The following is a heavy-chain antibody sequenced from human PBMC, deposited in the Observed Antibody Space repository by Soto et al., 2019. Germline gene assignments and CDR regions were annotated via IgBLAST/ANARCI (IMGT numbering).Heavy chain of an antibody. CDR3: SRDPYVRGY. Sequence: EVQLVESGGDLVQPGGSLRLSCAASGFTFSRDWMHWVRQAPGKGRVWVSRINSDGSSTSYADSVKGRFTISRDTAKNTLYLQMNSLRAEDTAVYYCSRDPYVRGYWGQGTLVTVSS. CDR1: GFTFSRDW. CDR2: INSDGSST. J-gene: IGHJ4*02. V-gene: IGHV3-74*01. D-gene: IGHD3-16*01.